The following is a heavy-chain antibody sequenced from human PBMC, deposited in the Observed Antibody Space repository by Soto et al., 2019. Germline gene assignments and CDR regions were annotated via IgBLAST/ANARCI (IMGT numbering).Heavy chain of an antibody. CDR2: IYYSGTT. V-gene: IGHV4-59*01. CDR1: GVSISTYY. Sequence: SETLSLTCTVSGVSISTYYWSWIRQPPGKGLEWIGYIYYSGTTNYNPSLKSRVTISVDTSKNQFSLKLSSVTAADTAVYYCARGKYSGSYYDWFDPWGQGTLVTVSS. J-gene: IGHJ5*02. CDR3: ARGKYSGSYYDWFDP. D-gene: IGHD1-26*01.